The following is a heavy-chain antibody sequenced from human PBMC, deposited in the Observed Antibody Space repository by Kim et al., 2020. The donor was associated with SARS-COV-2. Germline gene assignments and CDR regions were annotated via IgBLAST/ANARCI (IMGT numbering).Heavy chain of an antibody. CDR1: GFSLGDYW. V-gene: IGHV3-7*01. CDR3: ARWTSTSYY. CDR2: IKQDGTDK. Sequence: GGSLRLSCAASGFSLGDYWMNWVRQAPGKGLEWVANIKQDGTDKHYVDSVKGRFTISRDNAKNSLYLQMNSLRAEDTAVYYCARWTSTSYYWGQETLVTVSS. D-gene: IGHD2-2*01. J-gene: IGHJ4*02.